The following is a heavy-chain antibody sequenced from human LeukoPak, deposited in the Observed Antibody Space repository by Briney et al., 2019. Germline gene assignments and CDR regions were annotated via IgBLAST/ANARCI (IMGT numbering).Heavy chain of an antibody. J-gene: IGHJ4*02. V-gene: IGHV3-23*01. Sequence: GGSLRLSCAASGFTFSSYAMSWVRQAPGRGLEWVSAISGSGGSTYYADSVKGRFTISRDNSKNTLYLQMNSLRAEDTAVYYCAKGGYCSGGSCYAVGPTDLYFDYWGQGTLVTVSS. CDR3: AKGGYCSGGSCYAVGPTDLYFDY. CDR1: GFTFSSYA. D-gene: IGHD2-15*01. CDR2: ISGSGGST.